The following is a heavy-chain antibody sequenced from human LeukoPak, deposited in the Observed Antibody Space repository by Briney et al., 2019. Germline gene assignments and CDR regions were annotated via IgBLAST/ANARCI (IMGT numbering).Heavy chain of an antibody. V-gene: IGHV1-2*02. CDR2: INPNSGST. CDR3: ARGVRYSYGYYYYMDV. D-gene: IGHD5-18*01. CDR1: GYTFPGYY. Sequence: ASVKVSCKASGYTFPGYYMHWVRQAPGQGLEWMGWINPNSGSTNYAQKFQGRVTMTRDTSISTAYMELSRLRSDDTAVYYCARGVRYSYGYYYYMDVWGKGTMVTVSS. J-gene: IGHJ6*03.